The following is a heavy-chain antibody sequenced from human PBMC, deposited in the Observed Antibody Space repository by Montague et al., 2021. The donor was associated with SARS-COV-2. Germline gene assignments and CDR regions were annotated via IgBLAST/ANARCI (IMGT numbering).Heavy chain of an antibody. CDR2: ISYDGSNK. CDR1: GFTFSSYA. Sequence: SRRLSCAASGFTFSSYAMHWVRQAPGKGLEWVAVISYDGSNKYYADSVKGRFTISRDNSKNTLYLQMNSLRAEDTAVYYCARPLGGSLNDAFDIWGQGTMVTVSS. CDR3: ARPLGGSLNDAFDI. V-gene: IGHV3-30*04. D-gene: IGHD3-16*01. J-gene: IGHJ3*02.